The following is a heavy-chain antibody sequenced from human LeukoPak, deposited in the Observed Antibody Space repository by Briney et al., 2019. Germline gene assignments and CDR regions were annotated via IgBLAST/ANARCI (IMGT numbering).Heavy chain of an antibody. D-gene: IGHD2-2*03. CDR3: ASGYCHNSGGCLDP. CDR2: HYDSGGAK. J-gene: IGHJ5*02. Sequence: GGSLRLSCAVSGFTFSHYAVNWVRQAPGTGLEWVGGHYDSGGAKYYADSVKDRLTISRDDSNSTLYLLMNGLRDEDTAVHYCASGYCHNSGGCLDPWGQGTLVTVSS. CDR1: GFTFSHYA. V-gene: IGHV3-23*01.